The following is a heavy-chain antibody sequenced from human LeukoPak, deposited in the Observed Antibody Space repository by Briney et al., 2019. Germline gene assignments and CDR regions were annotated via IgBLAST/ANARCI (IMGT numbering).Heavy chain of an antibody. Sequence: GGSLRLSCAASGFTFSSYGMSWVRQAPGKGLEWVSAISGSGGSTYYADSVKGRFTISRDNSKNTLYLQMNSLRAEDTAVYYCAKEPAAELSGWYGYWGQGTLVTVSS. CDR3: AKEPAAELSGWYGY. J-gene: IGHJ4*02. CDR1: GFTFSSYG. D-gene: IGHD6-19*01. V-gene: IGHV3-23*01. CDR2: ISGSGGST.